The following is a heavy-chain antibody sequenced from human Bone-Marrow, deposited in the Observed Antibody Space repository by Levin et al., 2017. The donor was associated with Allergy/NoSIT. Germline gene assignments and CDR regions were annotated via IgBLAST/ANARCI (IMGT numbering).Heavy chain of an antibody. J-gene: IGHJ4*02. CDR1: GFTFSNXY. V-gene: IGHV3-53*01. CDR2: IYSVGTT. Sequence: GGSLRLSCAVSGFTFSNXYMSWVXXXXXAGLEWVSLIYSVGTTYYADSVKGRFTISRDNSRNTLYLQMNSLRAEDTAVYYCTGGPSGVRGWGQGTLVTVSS. D-gene: IGHD3-16*01. CDR3: TGGPSGVRG.